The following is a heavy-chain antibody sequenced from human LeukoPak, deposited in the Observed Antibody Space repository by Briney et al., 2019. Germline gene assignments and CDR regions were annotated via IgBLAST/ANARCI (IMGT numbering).Heavy chain of an antibody. V-gene: IGHV3-7*04. CDR1: GLTFSNYD. D-gene: IGHD6-19*01. Sequence: GGSLRLSCAASGLTFSNYDMSWVRQAPGKGLEWVANIKPDGSEGYYVDSPKGRFTISRDNAENSLFLQMNSLRAEDTAVYYCARAAVASPGDVWGQGTTVTVSS. CDR2: IKPDGSEG. J-gene: IGHJ6*02. CDR3: ARAAVASPGDV.